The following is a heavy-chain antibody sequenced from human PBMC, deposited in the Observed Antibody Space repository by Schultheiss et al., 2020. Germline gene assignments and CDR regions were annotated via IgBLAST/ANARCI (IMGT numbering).Heavy chain of an antibody. D-gene: IGHD3-16*01. CDR3: ARDRQLCQDC. Sequence: GGSLRLSCAASGFTFSSYAMSWVRQAPGKGLEWVSAIGTAGDTYYPGSVKGRFTISRDNAKNTLYLQMNSLRAEDTAVYYCARDRQLCQDCWGQGTLVTVSS. CDR2: IGTAGDT. CDR1: GFTFSSYA. V-gene: IGHV3-23*01. J-gene: IGHJ4*02.